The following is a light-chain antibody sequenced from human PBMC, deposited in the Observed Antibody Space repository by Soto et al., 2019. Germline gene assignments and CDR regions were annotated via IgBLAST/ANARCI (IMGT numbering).Light chain of an antibody. Sequence: SALTQPPSASGSFGQSVTISCTGTSSDVGGYNYVSWYQQHPGKAPKLMIYEVSERPSGVPDRFSGSKSGNTASLTVSGLHADDEADYYCSSYSGTNYHYVFGTGTKLTVL. CDR1: SSDVGGYNY. CDR2: EVS. J-gene: IGLJ1*01. V-gene: IGLV2-8*01. CDR3: SSYSGTNYHYV.